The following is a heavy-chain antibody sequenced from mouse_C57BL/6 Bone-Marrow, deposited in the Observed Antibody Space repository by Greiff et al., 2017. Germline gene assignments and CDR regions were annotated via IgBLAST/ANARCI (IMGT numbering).Heavy chain of an antibody. D-gene: IGHD1-1*01. V-gene: IGHV3-5*01. CDR2: LYYSGTI. CDR1: GISITTGNYR. J-gene: IGHJ4*01. CDR3: GRGYGSYYCAMDY. Sequence: EVKLMESGPGLVKPSQTVFLTCTVTGISITTGNYRWSWIRQFPGNKLEWIGYLYYSGTITYNPSLTNRPTITHDTPKHQFFQEMNAFTAEDTATYYGGRGYGSYYCAMDYWGQGTTVTVSS.